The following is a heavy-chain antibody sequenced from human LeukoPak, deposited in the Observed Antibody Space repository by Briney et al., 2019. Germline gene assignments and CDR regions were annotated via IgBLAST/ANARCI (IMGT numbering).Heavy chain of an antibody. D-gene: IGHD1-26*01. CDR1: GYTFTGYY. V-gene: IGHV1-18*04. CDR3: ARDAGVGASHWFDP. CDR2: ISAYNGNT. Sequence: ASVKVSCKASGYTFTGYYMHWVRQAPGQGLEWMGWISAYNGNTNYAQKLQGRVTMTTDTSTSTAYMELRSLRSDDTAVYYCARDAGVGASHWFDPWGQGTLVTVSS. J-gene: IGHJ5*02.